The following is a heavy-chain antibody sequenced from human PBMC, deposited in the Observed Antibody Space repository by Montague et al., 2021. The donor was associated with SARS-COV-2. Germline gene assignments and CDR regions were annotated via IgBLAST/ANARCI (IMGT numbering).Heavy chain of an antibody. V-gene: IGHV4-34*01. Sequence: SETLSLTCVVYGGSFGGYYWSWIRQPPGKGLEWIGYIKQSGRAKYNPSXXSRVTISVDTSKNQFSLKLTSVTAADTAVYFCARGHLSVSMIVVVFTCASYYFDYWGQGALVTVSS. D-gene: IGHD3-22*01. CDR1: GGSFGGYY. CDR3: ARGHLSVSMIVVVFTCASYYFDY. J-gene: IGHJ4*02. CDR2: IKQSGRA.